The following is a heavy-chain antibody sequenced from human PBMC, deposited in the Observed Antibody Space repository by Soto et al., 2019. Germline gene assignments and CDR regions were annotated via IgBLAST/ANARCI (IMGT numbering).Heavy chain of an antibody. J-gene: IGHJ3*01. Sequence: GGSLRLSCAASGFTFSSYAMHWVRQAPGKGLEWVAVISNDGTNKYYADSVKGRFTISRDNSKNTLYLQINSLRAEDTAVYFCAKEEFYDVLTGSKGDAFDVWGQGTMVTVSS. CDR3: AKEEFYDVLTGSKGDAFDV. V-gene: IGHV3-30*18. CDR2: ISNDGTNK. CDR1: GFTFSSYA. D-gene: IGHD3-9*01.